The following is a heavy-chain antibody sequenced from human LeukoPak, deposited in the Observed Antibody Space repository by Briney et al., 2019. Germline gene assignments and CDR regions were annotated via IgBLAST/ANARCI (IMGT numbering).Heavy chain of an antibody. V-gene: IGHV1-2*02. D-gene: IGHD3-9*01. CDR1: GYTFTSYD. CDR3: ASYFEILTGYYGGNAFDV. J-gene: IGHJ3*01. Sequence: ASVKVSCKASGYTFTSYDINWVRQAPGQGLEWMGWINPKTGGTKYALKFQARVTLTRDTSISSAYMELSGLRSDDTAVYYCASYFEILTGYYGGNAFDVWGQGTMVTVSS. CDR2: INPKTGGT.